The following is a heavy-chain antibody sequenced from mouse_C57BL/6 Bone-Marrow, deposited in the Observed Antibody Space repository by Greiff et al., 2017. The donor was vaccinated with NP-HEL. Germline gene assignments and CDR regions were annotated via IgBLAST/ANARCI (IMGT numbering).Heavy chain of an antibody. Sequence: QVQLKQPGAELVMPGASVKLSCKASGYTFTSYWMHWVKQRPGQGLEWIGEIDPSDSYTNYNQKFKGKSTLTVDKSSSTAYMQLSSLTSEDSAVYYSARDYYGSSYVCYWYFDVWGTGTTVTVSS. CDR2: IDPSDSYT. D-gene: IGHD1-1*01. J-gene: IGHJ1*03. V-gene: IGHV1-69*01. CDR1: GYTFTSYW. CDR3: ARDYYGSSYVCYWYFDV.